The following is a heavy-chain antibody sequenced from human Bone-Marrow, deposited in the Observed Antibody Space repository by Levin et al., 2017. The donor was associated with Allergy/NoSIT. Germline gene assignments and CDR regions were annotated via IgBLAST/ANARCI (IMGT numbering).Heavy chain of an antibody. CDR3: ARDPQDYDYIWVAYYYGLDA. Sequence: LSLTCAASGFMFRNYGMHWVRQAPGKGLEWVAVISFDGKNKYYRDSVKGRFTISRDNSKNTLYLQMKSLRAEDTALYYCARDPQDYDYIWVAYYYGLDAWGQGTTVTVSS. V-gene: IGHV3-30*19. J-gene: IGHJ6*02. D-gene: IGHD3-16*01. CDR2: ISFDGKNK. CDR1: GFMFRNYG.